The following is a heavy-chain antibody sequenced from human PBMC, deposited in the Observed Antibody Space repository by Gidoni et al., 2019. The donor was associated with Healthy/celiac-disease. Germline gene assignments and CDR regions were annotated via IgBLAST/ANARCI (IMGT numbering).Heavy chain of an antibody. Sequence: QVQLVQSGAAVTKPGSSVKVSCQASGGTFSSYAISWVRQAPGQGLEWMGGIIPIFGTANYAQKFEGRVTITANETTSTAYMKLSSLRSEDTAVYYCASLPGLLPVGAGMDVWGQGTTVTVSS. V-gene: IGHV1-69*01. CDR3: ASLPGLLPVGAGMDV. J-gene: IGHJ6*02. D-gene: IGHD2-21*02. CDR1: GGTFSSYA. CDR2: IIPIFGTA.